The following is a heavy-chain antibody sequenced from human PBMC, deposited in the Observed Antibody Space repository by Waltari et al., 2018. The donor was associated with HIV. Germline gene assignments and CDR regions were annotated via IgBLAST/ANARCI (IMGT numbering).Heavy chain of an antibody. CDR1: GYPFTDYG. J-gene: IGHJ3*01. D-gene: IGHD1-26*01. CDR3: ARGDRAFDV. V-gene: IGHV1-18*01. CDR2: ISTYNGNT. Sequence: QVQLLQSGSEVKRPGASVKVSCKTSGYPFTDYGISWVRQAPRQGLEWMGWISTYNGNTKFAQTLQARISMTIDTSTHTAYMDLRSLRSDDTAVYYCARGDRAFDVWGQGTMVSVSS.